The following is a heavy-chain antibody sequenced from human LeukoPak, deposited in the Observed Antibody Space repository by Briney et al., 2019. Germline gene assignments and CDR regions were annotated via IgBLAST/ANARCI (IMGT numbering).Heavy chain of an antibody. D-gene: IGHD4-17*01. Sequence: SETLSLTCTVSGGSISSYYWSWIRQPPGKGLEWIGYIYYSGSTNYNPSLKRRVTISVDTSKNQFSLKLSSVTAADTAVYYCATSTTVTTDYFDYWGQGTLVTVSS. CDR2: IYYSGST. CDR3: ATSTTVTTDYFDY. CDR1: GGSISSYY. V-gene: IGHV4-59*08. J-gene: IGHJ4*02.